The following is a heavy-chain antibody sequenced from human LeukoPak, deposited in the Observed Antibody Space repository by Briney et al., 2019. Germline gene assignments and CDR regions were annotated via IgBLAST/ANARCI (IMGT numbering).Heavy chain of an antibody. CDR3: ASEGAAAGTPGDY. CDR1: GFTFVDYG. D-gene: IGHD6-13*01. Sequence: GGSLRLSCAASGFTFVDYGMSWVRQAPGKGLEWVSGINWNGGSTGCADSVKGRFTISRDNAKNSLYLQMNSLRAEDTALYYCASEGAAAGTPGDYWGQGTLVTVSS. V-gene: IGHV3-20*04. J-gene: IGHJ4*02. CDR2: INWNGGST.